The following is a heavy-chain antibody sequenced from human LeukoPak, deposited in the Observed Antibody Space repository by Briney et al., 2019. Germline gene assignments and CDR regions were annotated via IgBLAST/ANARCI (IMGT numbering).Heavy chain of an antibody. CDR3: ARNAAGNLHNYYYMDV. CDR1: GYTFTGYY. Sequence: ASVKVSCKASGYTFTGYYMHWVRQAPGQGLEWMGWINPNSGGTNYAQKFQGRVTMTRDTSISTAYMELSRLRSDDTAVYYCARNAAGNLHNYYYMDVWGKGTTVTISS. D-gene: IGHD6-13*01. CDR2: INPNSGGT. J-gene: IGHJ6*03. V-gene: IGHV1-2*02.